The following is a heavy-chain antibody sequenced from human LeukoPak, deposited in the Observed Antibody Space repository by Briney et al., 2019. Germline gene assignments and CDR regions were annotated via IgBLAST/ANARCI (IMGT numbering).Heavy chain of an antibody. D-gene: IGHD3-22*01. J-gene: IGHJ4*02. Sequence: PSQTLSLTCTVSGGSISSGDYYWSWIRQPPGKGLEWIGYIYYSGSTYYNPSLKSRVTISVDTSKNQFSLKLSSVTAADTAVYYCARRNGYYYDSSGSFDYWGQGTLVTVSS. CDR1: GGSISSGDYY. V-gene: IGHV4-30-4*08. CDR2: IYYSGST. CDR3: ARRNGYYYDSSGSFDY.